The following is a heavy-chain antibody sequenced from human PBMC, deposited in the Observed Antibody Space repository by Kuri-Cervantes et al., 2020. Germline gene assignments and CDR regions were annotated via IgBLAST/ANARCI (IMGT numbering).Heavy chain of an antibody. CDR3: ARYYYGSGSYFFSPYYYYGMDV. V-gene: IGHV1-69*06. D-gene: IGHD3-10*01. CDR1: GGTFSSYA. J-gene: IGHJ6*02. CDR2: IIPIFGTA. Sequence: SVKVSCKAPGGTFSSYAISWVRQAPGQGLEWMGGIIPIFGTANYAQKFQGRVTITADKSTSTAYMELSSLRAEDTAVYYCARYYYGSGSYFFSPYYYYGMDVWGQGTTVTVSS.